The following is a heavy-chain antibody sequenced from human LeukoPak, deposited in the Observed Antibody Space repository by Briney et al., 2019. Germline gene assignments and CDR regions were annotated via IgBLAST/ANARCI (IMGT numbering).Heavy chain of an antibody. D-gene: IGHD2-2*01. CDR1: GFTFRSYD. V-gene: IGHV3-13*01. J-gene: IGHJ4*02. CDR2: IGTAGDS. Sequence: GGSLRLSCAASGFTFRSYDVHWVRQATGKGLEWVSAIGTAGDSYYPGSVKGRFTISREDAMNSLYLQMNSLRAEDTAVYYCARDYRSSMDYWGQGTLVTVSS. CDR3: ARDYRSSMDY.